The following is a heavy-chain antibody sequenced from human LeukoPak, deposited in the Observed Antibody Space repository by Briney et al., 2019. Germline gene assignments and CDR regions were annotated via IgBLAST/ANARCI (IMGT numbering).Heavy chain of an antibody. CDR3: ARVGVSFFHVSFDL. D-gene: IGHD3-16*01. V-gene: IGHV4-30-4*01. CDR2: IYHRGST. CDR1: GGSISSGEYH. Sequence: TSQTLSLTCTVSGGSISSGEYHWSWIRQSPGKGLEWIGYIYHRGSTYDNPSLKSRVTISVDTSKNQFSLKLRSVTAADTAVYSWARVGVSFFHVSFDLGGKGKRVTV. J-gene: IGHJ3*01.